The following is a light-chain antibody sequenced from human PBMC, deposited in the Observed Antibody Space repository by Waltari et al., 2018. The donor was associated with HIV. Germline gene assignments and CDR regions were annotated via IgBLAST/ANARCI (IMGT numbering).Light chain of an antibody. V-gene: IGKV3-15*01. CDR2: GAS. Sequence: EIVMTQSPATLSVSPGERVTLSCRASQNVITNLAWYQQKPAQAPCLLIYGASTRASGIPARFTGGGSGSDFTLTINSLQSEDCGLYYCQQYNGCPRTFGQVTKV. CDR1: QNVITN. J-gene: IGKJ1*01. CDR3: QQYNGCPRT.